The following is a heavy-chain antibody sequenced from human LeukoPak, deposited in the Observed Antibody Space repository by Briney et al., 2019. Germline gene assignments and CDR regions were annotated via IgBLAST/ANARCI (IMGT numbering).Heavy chain of an antibody. CDR2: INPNSGGT. V-gene: IGHV1-2*02. D-gene: IGHD3-10*01. J-gene: IGHJ5*02. Sequence: GASVKVSCKASGYTFTGYYMHWVRQAPGQGLEWMGWINPNSGGTNYAQKFQGRVTMTRDTSISTAYMELSRLRSDDTAVYYCARGNGYYYGSGSYYNSYQYNWFDPWGQGTLVTVSS. CDR1: GYTFTGYY. CDR3: ARGNGYYYGSGSYYNSYQYNWFDP.